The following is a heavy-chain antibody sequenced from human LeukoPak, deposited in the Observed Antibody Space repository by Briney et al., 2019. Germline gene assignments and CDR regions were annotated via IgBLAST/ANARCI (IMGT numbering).Heavy chain of an antibody. D-gene: IGHD2-2*01. V-gene: IGHV4-59*08. CDR2: IYYSGST. Sequence: PSETLSLTCTVSGGSISSYYWSWIRQPPGKGLEWIGYIYYSGSTNYNPSLMSRVTISVDTSKNQFSLKLSSVTAADTAVYYCARLAVVPAAIVSYFDYWGQGTLVTVSS. J-gene: IGHJ4*02. CDR1: GGSISSYY. CDR3: ARLAVVPAAIVSYFDY.